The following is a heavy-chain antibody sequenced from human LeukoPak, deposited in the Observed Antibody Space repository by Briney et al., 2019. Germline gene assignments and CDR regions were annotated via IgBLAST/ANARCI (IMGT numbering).Heavy chain of an antibody. V-gene: IGHV3-66*01. J-gene: IGHJ4*02. D-gene: IGHD3-10*01. CDR1: GFTVSSNY. CDR2: IYSGGRT. Sequence: GGSLRLSCAASGFTVSSNYMSWVRQAPGKGLEWVSVIYSGGRTYYADSVKGRFTISRDNSKNTLYLQMNSLRAEDTAVYYCARDAHQFRTFSGSTDYWGQGTLVTVSS. CDR3: ARDAHQFRTFSGSTDY.